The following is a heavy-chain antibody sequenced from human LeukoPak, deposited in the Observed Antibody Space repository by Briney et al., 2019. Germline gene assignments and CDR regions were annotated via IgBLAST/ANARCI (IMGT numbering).Heavy chain of an antibody. CDR1: GFSFGDYA. V-gene: IGHV3-49*03. Sequence: SGGSLRLSYTASGFSFGDYAMSWFRQAPGKGLEWVGFIRSKAYGGTTEYAASVKGRFTISRDDSKSIAYLQMNSLKTEDTAVYYCTRGKGDQGWYWGQGTLVTVSS. CDR2: IRSKAYGGTT. J-gene: IGHJ4*02. D-gene: IGHD2-15*01. CDR3: TRGKGDQGWY.